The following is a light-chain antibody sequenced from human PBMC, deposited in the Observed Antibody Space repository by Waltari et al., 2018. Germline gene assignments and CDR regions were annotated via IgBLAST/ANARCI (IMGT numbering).Light chain of an antibody. Sequence: QSALTQTASVSGSPGKSITISCPGTTPDVGRYNYVSWYQQHPGKAPKVMIYDVNKRPSGVSNRFSGSKSGNTASLTISGLQAEDEADYYCCSYGGASTWVFGGGTKLTVL. J-gene: IGLJ3*02. V-gene: IGLV2-23*02. CDR1: TPDVGRYNY. CDR3: CSYGGASTWV. CDR2: DVN.